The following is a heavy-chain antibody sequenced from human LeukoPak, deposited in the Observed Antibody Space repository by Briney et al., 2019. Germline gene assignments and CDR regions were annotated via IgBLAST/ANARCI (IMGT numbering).Heavy chain of an antibody. V-gene: IGHV1-69*13. J-gene: IGHJ3*02. CDR3: ARGGVRYDFWSGPPQKHDAFDI. CDR2: IISIFGTA. CDR1: GGTFSSYA. D-gene: IGHD3-3*01. Sequence: SVKVSCKASGGTFSSYAISWVRQAPGKGLEWMGGIISIFGTANYAQKFQGRVTITADESTSTAYMELSSLRSEDTAVYYCARGGVRYDFWSGPPQKHDAFDIWGQGTMVTVSS.